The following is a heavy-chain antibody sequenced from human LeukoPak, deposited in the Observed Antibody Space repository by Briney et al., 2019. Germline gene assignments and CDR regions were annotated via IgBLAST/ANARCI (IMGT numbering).Heavy chain of an antibody. Sequence: GGSLRLSCAASGFTFRSYDMHWVRQAPGKGPQWVAYIRYDASDILYADSVKGRFTISRDNAKNSLYLQMNSLRAEDTAVYYCAELGITMIGGVWGKGTTVTISS. CDR2: IRYDASDI. CDR3: AELGITMIGGV. V-gene: IGHV3-30*02. CDR1: GFTFRSYD. D-gene: IGHD3-10*02. J-gene: IGHJ6*04.